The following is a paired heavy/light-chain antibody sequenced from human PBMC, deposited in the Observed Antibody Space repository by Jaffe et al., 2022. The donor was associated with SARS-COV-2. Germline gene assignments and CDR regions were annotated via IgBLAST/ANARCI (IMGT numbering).Heavy chain of an antibody. CDR3: ARERIGVSLAQRDAFDI. CDR2: INPNGGRT. J-gene: IGHJ3*02. Sequence: QVQLVQSGAEVKKPGASVKVSCKASGYTFKSYYMHWVRQAPGQGLEWMGIINPNGGRTTYAQRLQGRASMTRDTSTTTVYMELSYLRSEDTAVYYCARERIGVSLAQRDAFDIWGQGTMVTVSS. V-gene: IGHV1-46*02. D-gene: IGHD1-20*01. CDR1: GYTFKSYY.
Light chain of an antibody. Sequence: QSALTQPRSVSGSPGQSVTISCTGTSSDVGDYNYVSWYQHHPGKAPKLMIFDVTKRPSGVPDRFSGSKSGNTASLTISGLQAEDEADYYCCSYAGSYTYVFGTGTKVTVL. CDR3: CSYAGSYTYV. J-gene: IGLJ1*01. V-gene: IGLV2-11*01. CDR2: DVT. CDR1: SSDVGDYNY.